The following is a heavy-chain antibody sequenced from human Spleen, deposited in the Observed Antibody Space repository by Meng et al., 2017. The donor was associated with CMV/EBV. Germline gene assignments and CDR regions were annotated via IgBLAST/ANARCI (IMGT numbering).Heavy chain of an antibody. V-gene: IGHV4-61*01. D-gene: IGHD5-24*01. CDR2: IYYSGST. J-gene: IGHJ4*02. CDR1: GGSVSSGSYY. CDR3: ARGRAEIDY. Sequence: SETLSLTCTVSGGSVSSGSYYWSWIRQPPGKGLEWIGYIYYSGSTNYNPSLKSRVTISVDTSKNQFSLKLSSVTAADTAVYYCARGRAEIDYWGQGTLVTVSS.